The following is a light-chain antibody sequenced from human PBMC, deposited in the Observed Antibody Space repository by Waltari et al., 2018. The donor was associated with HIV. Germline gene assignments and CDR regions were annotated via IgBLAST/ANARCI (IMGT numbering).Light chain of an antibody. CDR1: PGSVPASYV. V-gene: IGLV8-61*01. CDR3: SLYMGGGIWV. Sequence: QTVETEEPSFSLSPGGPVSHTCGLRPGSVPASYVPRWYPQTPGQAPRTLIYSPNTRSSGVPDRFSGSILGNKAALTITGAQADDESVYYCSLYMGGGIWVFGGGTKLTVL. J-gene: IGLJ3*02. CDR2: SPN.